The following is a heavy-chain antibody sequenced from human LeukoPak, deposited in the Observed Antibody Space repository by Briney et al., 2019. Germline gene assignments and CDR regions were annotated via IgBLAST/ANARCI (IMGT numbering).Heavy chain of an antibody. J-gene: IGHJ4*02. Sequence: PGGSLRLSCTASGFTFGDYPMNWVRQAPGKGLEWVGFIRSKAKGGATDYAASVKGRFTISRDESKSIVYLQMNSLKSEDTAVYYCARDLGTTETGDDFWGQGTLVTVSS. D-gene: IGHD4-17*01. V-gene: IGHV3-49*04. CDR3: ARDLGTTETGDDF. CDR2: IRSKAKGGAT. CDR1: GFTFGDYP.